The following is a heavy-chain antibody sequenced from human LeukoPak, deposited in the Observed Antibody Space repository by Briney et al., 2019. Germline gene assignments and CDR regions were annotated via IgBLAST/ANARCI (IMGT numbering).Heavy chain of an antibody. J-gene: IGHJ4*02. CDR2: ISSSSSYT. Sequence: GGSLRLSCAASGFTFSDYYMSWIRQAPGKGLEWVSYISSSSSYTNYAASVKGRFTISRDNAKNSLYLQMNSLRAEDTAVYYCARGEFDFDYWGQGTLVTVSS. CDR3: ARGEFDFDY. V-gene: IGHV3-11*06. CDR1: GFTFSDYY. D-gene: IGHD3-10*01.